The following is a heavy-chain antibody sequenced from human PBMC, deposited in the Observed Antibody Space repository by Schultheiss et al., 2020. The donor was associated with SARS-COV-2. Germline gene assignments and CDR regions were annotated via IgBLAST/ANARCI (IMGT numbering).Heavy chain of an antibody. CDR1: GFTFSSYG. D-gene: IGHD4-17*01. Sequence: GGSLRLSCAASGFTFSSYGMHWVRQAPGKGLEWVSAISGSGGSTYYADSVKGRFTISRDNSKNTLYLQMNSLRAEDTAVYYCARDRDYGDYDRFDYWGQGTLVTVSS. V-gene: IGHV3-NL1*01. CDR3: ARDRDYGDYDRFDY. J-gene: IGHJ4*02. CDR2: ISGSGGST.